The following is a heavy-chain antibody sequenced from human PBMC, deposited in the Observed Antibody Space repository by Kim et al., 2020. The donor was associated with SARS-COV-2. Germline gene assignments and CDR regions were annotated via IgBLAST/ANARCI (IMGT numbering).Heavy chain of an antibody. J-gene: IGHJ4*02. D-gene: IGHD2-2*01. CDR3: ARDLVVVPAASGFDY. Sequence: QKFQGRVTIATDTSTSPVYMELISLRSEDTAVYYCARDLVVVPAASGFDYWGQGTLVTVSS. V-gene: IGHV1-46*01.